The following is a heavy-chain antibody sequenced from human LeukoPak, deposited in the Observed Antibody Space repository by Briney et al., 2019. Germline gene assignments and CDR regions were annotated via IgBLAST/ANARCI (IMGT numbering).Heavy chain of an antibody. J-gene: IGHJ4*02. D-gene: IGHD2-8*01. CDR2: ISSAGTST. CDR3: ARNYFTNYPGYFDH. CDR1: EFTFSHFD. V-gene: IGHV3-48*03. Sequence: GGSLRLSCAASEFTFSHFDMTWVRQAPGKGLEWLSYISSAGTSTYFTDSVKGRFTISRDNAKNSLYLQMNSLRAEDTGVYYCARNYFTNYPGYFDHWGQGTLVTVSS.